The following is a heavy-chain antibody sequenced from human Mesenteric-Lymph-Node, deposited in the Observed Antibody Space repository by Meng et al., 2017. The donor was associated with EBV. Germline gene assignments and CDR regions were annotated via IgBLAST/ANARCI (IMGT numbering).Heavy chain of an antibody. CDR1: GGSISRSSYY. J-gene: IGHJ4*02. D-gene: IGHD1-26*01. CDR3: ARERGDSGSYGDY. V-gene: IGHV4-39*07. CDR2: IYYSGST. Sequence: QLQLQESGPGLGQPSDALSLTCTVSGGSISRSSYYWGWIRQPPGKGLEWIGSIYYSGSTYYNPSLKSRVTISVDTSKNQFSLKLSSVTAADTAVYYCARERGDSGSYGDYWGQGTLVTVSS.